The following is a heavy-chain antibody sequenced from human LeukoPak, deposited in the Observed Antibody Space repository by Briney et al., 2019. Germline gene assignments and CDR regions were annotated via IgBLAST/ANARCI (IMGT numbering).Heavy chain of an antibody. V-gene: IGHV4-38-2*02. CDR3: ARDWGFDY. D-gene: IGHD3-16*01. Sequence: SETLSLTCTVSGYSISSGYYWGWIRQPPGKGLEWIGSIYHSGRTYYNPSLKSRVTISVDTSKNQFSLKLSSVTAADTAVYYCARDWGFDYWGQGTLVTVSS. CDR2: IYHSGRT. J-gene: IGHJ4*02. CDR1: GYSISSGYY.